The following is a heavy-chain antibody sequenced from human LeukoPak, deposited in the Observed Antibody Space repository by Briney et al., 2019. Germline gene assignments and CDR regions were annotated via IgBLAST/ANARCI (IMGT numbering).Heavy chain of an antibody. CDR3: ARHFDPNYGGYSAFDY. CDR2: MYHSGST. D-gene: IGHD4-23*01. CDR1: GGSISSSSYY. Sequence: PSETLSLTCTVSGGSISSSSYYWGWIRQPPGKGLEWIGSMYHSGSTYYNPSLKSRVTISVDTSKSQFSLKLSSVTAADTAVYYCARHFDPNYGGYSAFDYWGQGTPVTVSS. V-gene: IGHV4-39*01. J-gene: IGHJ4*02.